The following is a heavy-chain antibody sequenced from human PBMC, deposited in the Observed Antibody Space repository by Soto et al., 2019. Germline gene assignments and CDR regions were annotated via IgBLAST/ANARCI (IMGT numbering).Heavy chain of an antibody. J-gene: IGHJ6*02. V-gene: IGHV3-23*01. CDR1: GFTFSSYA. CDR2: ISGSGGST. CDR3: AKKGYCSGGSSYSVGYYYYYGMDV. D-gene: IGHD2-15*01. Sequence: EVQLLESGGGLVQPGGSLRLSCAASGFTFSSYAMSWVRQAPGKGLEWVSAISGSGGSTYYADSVKGRFTISRDNSKNTLYLQMNRLRAEDTAVYYCAKKGYCSGGSSYSVGYYYYYGMDVWGQGTTVTVSS.